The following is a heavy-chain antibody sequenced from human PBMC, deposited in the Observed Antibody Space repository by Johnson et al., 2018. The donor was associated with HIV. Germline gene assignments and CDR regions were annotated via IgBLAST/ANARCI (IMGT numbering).Heavy chain of an antibody. Sequence: QVQLVESGGGVVQPGRSLRLSCAASGFTFSSYAMHWVRQAPGKGLAWVAVISYDGANKYYADSVKGRFTISRDNSKNTLYLQMNSLRAEDTAVYYCAKDRVVIAAHDAFDIWGQGTMVTVSS. CDR2: ISYDGANK. CDR3: AKDRVVIAAHDAFDI. CDR1: GFTFSSYA. J-gene: IGHJ3*02. V-gene: IGHV3-30-3*01. D-gene: IGHD2-21*01.